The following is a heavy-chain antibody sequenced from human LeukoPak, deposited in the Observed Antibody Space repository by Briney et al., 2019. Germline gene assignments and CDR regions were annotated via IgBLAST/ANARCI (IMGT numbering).Heavy chain of an antibody. CDR2: ISSSSSYI. V-gene: IGHV3-21*01. CDR3: APDRSAAVNLAGW. D-gene: IGHD6-13*01. CDR1: GFTFSSYS. Sequence: GGSLRLSCAASGFTFSSYSMNWVRQAPGKGLEWVSSISSSSSYIYYADSENGRPTISRATDKHSLYLLMTVMAADNTAEYYAAPDRSAAVNLAGWWGQGTLVMVSS. J-gene: IGHJ4*02.